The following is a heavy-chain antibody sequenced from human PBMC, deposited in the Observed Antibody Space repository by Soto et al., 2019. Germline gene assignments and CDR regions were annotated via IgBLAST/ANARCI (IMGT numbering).Heavy chain of an antibody. J-gene: IGHJ6*02. V-gene: IGHV3-74*01. CDR2: INSDGSST. CDR1: GFTFSSYW. D-gene: IGHD5-12*01. Sequence: VQLVESGGGLVQPGGSLRLSCAASGFTFSSYWMHWVRQAPGKGLVWVSRINSDGSSTSYADSVKGRFTISRDNAKNTLYLQMNSLRAEDTAVYYCARGLASDIVATMVHYYYGMDVWGQGTTVTVSS. CDR3: ARGLASDIVATMVHYYYGMDV.